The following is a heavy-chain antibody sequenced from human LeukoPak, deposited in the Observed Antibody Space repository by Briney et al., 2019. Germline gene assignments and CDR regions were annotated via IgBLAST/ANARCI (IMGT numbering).Heavy chain of an antibody. V-gene: IGHV5-51*01. CDR3: ARTYCGGDCSTYNWFDP. CDR2: IYPGDSDT. D-gene: IGHD2-21*02. CDR1: GYSFTSYW. Sequence: GESLKISCKGSGYSFTSYWIGWVRPMPGKGLEWMGIIYPGDSDTRYSPSFQGQVTISADKSISTAYLQWSSLKASDTAMYYCARTYCGGDCSTYNWFDPWGQGTLVTVSS. J-gene: IGHJ5*02.